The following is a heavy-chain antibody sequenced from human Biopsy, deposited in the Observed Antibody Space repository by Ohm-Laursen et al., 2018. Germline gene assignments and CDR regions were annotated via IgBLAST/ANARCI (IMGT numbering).Heavy chain of an antibody. D-gene: IGHD5/OR15-5a*01. V-gene: IGHV3-30*18. CDR2: ISYDQITK. Sequence: SLRLSCSASGFTFRTYGMHWVRLAPGKGLEWVAVISYDQITKHYADSVRGRFTISRDNSKNTLYLQVNSLRAEDTAVYYCAKDLSVYYYYGIDAWGPGTTVTVSS. CDR1: GFTFRTYG. J-gene: IGHJ6*02. CDR3: AKDLSVYYYYGIDA.